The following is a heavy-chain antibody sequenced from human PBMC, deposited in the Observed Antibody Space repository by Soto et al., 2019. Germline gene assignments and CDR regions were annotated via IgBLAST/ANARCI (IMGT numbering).Heavy chain of an antibody. CDR1: GYTFTNYA. Sequence: QVQLVQSGAEVKKPGASVKVSCEASGYTFTNYAMHWVRQAPGQRLEWMGWINAGNGNTKYSQQFQGRVTITRDTSASTAYMELSSLRSEDTAVYYCARSSGYYYLKYWGQGTLVTVSS. D-gene: IGHD3-22*01. J-gene: IGHJ4*02. V-gene: IGHV1-3*01. CDR2: INAGNGNT. CDR3: ARSSGYYYLKY.